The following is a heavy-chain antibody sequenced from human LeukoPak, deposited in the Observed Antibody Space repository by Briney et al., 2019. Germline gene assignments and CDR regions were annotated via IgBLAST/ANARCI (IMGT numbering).Heavy chain of an antibody. Sequence: GGSLRLSCAASGFTFSGYWMSWVRQAPGKGLEWVANIKKDGSEDYYVDSVQGTISRDNTKNSLYLQMNSLRAEDTAVYYCARLAVSLYESSGFAYWGQGTLVTVSS. V-gene: IGHV3-7*04. CDR3: ARLAVSLYESSGFAY. CDR1: GFTFSGYW. J-gene: IGHJ4*02. D-gene: IGHD3-22*01. CDR2: IKKDGSED.